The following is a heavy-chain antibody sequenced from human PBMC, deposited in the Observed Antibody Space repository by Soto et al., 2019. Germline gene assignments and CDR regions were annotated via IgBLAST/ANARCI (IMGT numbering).Heavy chain of an antibody. CDR3: ARDLANLVAATLDYYYYGMDV. J-gene: IGHJ6*02. CDR2: LWYDGSNK. D-gene: IGHD2-15*01. CDR1: GFTFSSYG. V-gene: IGHV3-33*01. Sequence: GGSLRLSCAASGFTFSSYGMHWVRQAPGKGLEWVAVLWYDGSNKYYADSVKGRFTISRANSKNTLYLQMNSLRAEDTAVYYCARDLANLVAATLDYYYYGMDVWGQGTTVTVSS.